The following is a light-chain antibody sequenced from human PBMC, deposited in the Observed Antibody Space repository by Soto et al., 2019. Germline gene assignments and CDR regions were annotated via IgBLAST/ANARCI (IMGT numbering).Light chain of an antibody. J-gene: IGKJ5*01. Sequence: DIQMTQSPSTLSASVGDRVTIACLASQSISSWLAWYQQKPGNPPKLLIYKASSLESGVPPRFSGSGSGTEFTLTISSLQPDDFATYYCQQYNSYSITFGQGTRLEIK. CDR1: QSISSW. CDR3: QQYNSYSIT. V-gene: IGKV1-5*03. CDR2: KAS.